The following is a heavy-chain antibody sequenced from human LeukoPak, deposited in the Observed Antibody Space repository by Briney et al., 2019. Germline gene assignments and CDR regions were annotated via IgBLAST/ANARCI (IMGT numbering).Heavy chain of an antibody. CDR2: INHSGST. CDR3: ARPVGMVQLEAMDV. CDR1: GGSFSGYY. V-gene: IGHV4-34*01. D-gene: IGHD1-1*01. Sequence: PSETLSLTCAVYGGSFSGYYWSWLRQPPGKGLEWIGDINHSGSTNYNPSLKSRVPISVDTPKNQFSLKLRPVTAADTAVYYCARPVGMVQLEAMDVWGKGTTVTVSS. J-gene: IGHJ6*03.